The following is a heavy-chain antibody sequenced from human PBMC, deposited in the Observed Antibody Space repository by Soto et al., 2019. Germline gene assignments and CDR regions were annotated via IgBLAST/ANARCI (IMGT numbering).Heavy chain of an antibody. J-gene: IGHJ3*02. CDR3: ARGRAPVVVTANDAFDI. D-gene: IGHD2-21*02. CDR1: GGSISSYY. V-gene: IGHV4-59*01. Sequence: PSETLSLTCTVSGGSISSYYWSWIRQPPGKGLEWIGYIYYSGSTNYNPSLKSRVTISVDTSKNQFSLKLSSVTAADTAVYYCARGRAPVVVTANDAFDIWGQGTTVTVSS. CDR2: IYYSGST.